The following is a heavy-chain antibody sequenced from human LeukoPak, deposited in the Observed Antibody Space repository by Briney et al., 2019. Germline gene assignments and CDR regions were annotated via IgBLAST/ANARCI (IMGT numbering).Heavy chain of an antibody. V-gene: IGHV3-48*02. CDR1: GFTFSSYS. J-gene: IGHJ5*02. Sequence: GGSLRLSCAASGFTFSSYSMNWGRQAPGKGLEWVSYISSSSSTIYYADSVKGRFTISRDNSKNSLSLKMKSLRDEDTAVYYCARVSRHSSPNWFDPWGQGTLVTVSS. D-gene: IGHD6-13*01. CDR3: ARVSRHSSPNWFDP. CDR2: ISSSSSTI.